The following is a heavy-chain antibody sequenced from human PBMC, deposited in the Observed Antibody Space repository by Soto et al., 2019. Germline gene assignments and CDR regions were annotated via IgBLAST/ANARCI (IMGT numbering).Heavy chain of an antibody. CDR3: ASSNTHCPVCYS. V-gene: IGHV4-59*01. J-gene: IGHJ5*02. CDR1: DVSISSGY. D-gene: IGHD3-10*01. CDR2: ISHSGLR. Sequence: PSETLSLTCIVSDVSISSGYCTWILQSPGKELEWIGYISHSGLRHYRASLQSRLTMSVETSKNQFSLNLTSVTAADTAIYFFASSNTHCPVCYSCGQGTLVIVS.